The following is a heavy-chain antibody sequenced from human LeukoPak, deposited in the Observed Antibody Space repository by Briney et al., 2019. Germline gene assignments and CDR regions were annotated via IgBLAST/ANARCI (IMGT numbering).Heavy chain of an antibody. Sequence: SETLSLTCTVSGGSISSYYWSWIRQPPGKGLEWIGYIYTSGSTNYNPSLKSRVTISVDTSKNQFSLKLSSVTAADTAVYYCARFGSYPYFDYWGQGTLVTVSS. V-gene: IGHV4-4*09. CDR1: GGSISSYY. CDR2: IYTSGST. D-gene: IGHD1-26*01. CDR3: ARFGSYPYFDY. J-gene: IGHJ4*02.